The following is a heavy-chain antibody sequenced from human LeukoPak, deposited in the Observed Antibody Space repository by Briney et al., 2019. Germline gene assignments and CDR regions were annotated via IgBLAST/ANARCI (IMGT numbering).Heavy chain of an antibody. CDR1: GYTFTGYY. V-gene: IGHV1-2*02. D-gene: IGHD5-12*01. CDR3: ARQISGYSGYDSLMYYFDY. J-gene: IGHJ4*02. CDR2: INPNSGGT. Sequence: ASVKVSCKASGYTFTGYYMHWVRQAPGQGLEWMGGINPNSGGTNYAQKFQGRVTMTRDTSISTAYMELSRLRSDDTAVYYCARQISGYSGYDSLMYYFDYWGQGTLVTVSS.